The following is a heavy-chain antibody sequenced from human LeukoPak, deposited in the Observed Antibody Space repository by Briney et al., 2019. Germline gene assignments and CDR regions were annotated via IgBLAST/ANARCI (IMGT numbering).Heavy chain of an antibody. CDR2: IYPGESDT. V-gene: IGHV5-51*01. Sequence: GESLKISCKGSGYSFTSYWIGWVRQMPGKSLEWMGIIYPGESDTRYSPSFQGQVTISADKSISTAYLQWSSLKASDTAMYYCARQGWYYYDSSGYYPYYFDYWGQGTLVTVSS. CDR1: GYSFTSYW. D-gene: IGHD3-22*01. CDR3: ARQGWYYYDSSGYYPYYFDY. J-gene: IGHJ4*02.